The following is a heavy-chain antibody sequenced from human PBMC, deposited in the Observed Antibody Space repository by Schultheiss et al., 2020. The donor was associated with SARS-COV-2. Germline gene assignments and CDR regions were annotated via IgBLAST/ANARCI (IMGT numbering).Heavy chain of an antibody. CDR1: GFSLSTSGVG. Sequence: SGPTLVKPTQTLTLTCTFSGFSLSTSGVGVGWIRQPPGKALEWLAHIFSNDEKSYSTSLKSRLTISKDTSKSQVVLTMTNMDPVDTATYYCARYYYDSSGYYYHFDYWGQGTLVTVSS. J-gene: IGHJ4*02. CDR2: IFSNDEK. CDR3: ARYYYDSSGYYYHFDY. V-gene: IGHV2-26*01. D-gene: IGHD3-22*01.